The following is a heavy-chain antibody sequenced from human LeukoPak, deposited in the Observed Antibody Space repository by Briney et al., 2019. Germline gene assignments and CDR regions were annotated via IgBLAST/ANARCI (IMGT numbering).Heavy chain of an antibody. CDR3: ARAWQQLDGFDY. CDR2: ISYDGSNK. CDR1: GFTFSSYA. Sequence: PGGSLRLSCAASGFTFSSYAMHWVRQAPGKGLEWVAVISYDGSNKYYADSMKGRFTISRDNSKNTLYLQMNSLRAEDTAVYYCARAWQQLDGFDYWGQGTLVTVSS. D-gene: IGHD6-13*01. J-gene: IGHJ4*02. V-gene: IGHV3-30-3*01.